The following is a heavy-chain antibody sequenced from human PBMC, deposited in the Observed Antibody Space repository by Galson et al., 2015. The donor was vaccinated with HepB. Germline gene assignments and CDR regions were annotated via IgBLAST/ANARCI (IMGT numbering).Heavy chain of an antibody. V-gene: IGHV3-21*01. CDR1: GFTFSSYS. J-gene: IGHJ4*02. CDR2: ISSSSSYI. Sequence: SLRLSCAASGFTFSSYSMNWVRQAPGKGLEWVSSISSSSSYIYYADSVKGRFTISRDNAKNSLYLQMSSLRAEDTAVYYCARWIPGSLAMGFDYWGQGTLVTVSS. D-gene: IGHD2-2*03. CDR3: ARWIPGSLAMGFDY.